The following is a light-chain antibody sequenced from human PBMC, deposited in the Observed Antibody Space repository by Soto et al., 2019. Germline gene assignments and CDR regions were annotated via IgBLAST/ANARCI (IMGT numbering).Light chain of an antibody. Sequence: ETVLTQSPATLSVSPGERVTLSCRASETVSTNLAWYQQRPGQAPRLLIHGASTRATGIADRFSGSGSGTDFTLTISRLEPEDFAVYYCQQRNSWPPTFTFGQGTRLEIK. CDR1: ETVSTN. V-gene: IGKV3D-15*01. CDR2: GAS. CDR3: QQRNSWPPTFT. J-gene: IGKJ5*01.